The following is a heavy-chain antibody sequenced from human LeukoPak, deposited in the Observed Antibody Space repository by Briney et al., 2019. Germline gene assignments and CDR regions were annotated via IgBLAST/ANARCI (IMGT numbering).Heavy chain of an antibody. V-gene: IGHV1-18*01. Sequence: ASVKVSCKASGYTFTSYGISWVRQAPGQGLEWMGWISAYNGNTNYAQKLQGRVTMTTDTSTSTAYMELRSLRADDTAVYYCVREGNDPQDQYYFDYWGQGTLVTVSP. J-gene: IGHJ4*02. CDR3: VREGNDPQDQYYFDY. CDR1: GYTFTSYG. D-gene: IGHD1-1*01. CDR2: ISAYNGNT.